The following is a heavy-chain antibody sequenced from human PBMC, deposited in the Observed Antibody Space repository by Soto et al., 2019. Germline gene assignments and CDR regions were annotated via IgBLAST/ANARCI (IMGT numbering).Heavy chain of an antibody. D-gene: IGHD3-10*01. J-gene: IGHJ4*02. CDR3: TRLISAAHDY. CDR1: GFVFKDSS. Sequence: EVLLVESGGGMVQPGGSLKLSCAASGFVFKDSSIHWVRQASGKGLEWVGRIRDRAYSYATAYAESVKGRFTISRDDANSTAYLQMSGLKTEDTAIYYCTRLISAAHDYWGQGTLVTVSS. V-gene: IGHV3-73*01. CDR2: IRDRAYSYAT.